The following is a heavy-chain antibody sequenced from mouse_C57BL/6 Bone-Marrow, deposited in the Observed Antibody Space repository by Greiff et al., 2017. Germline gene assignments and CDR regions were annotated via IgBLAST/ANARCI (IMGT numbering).Heavy chain of an antibody. Sequence: QVQLQQSGAELARPGASVKLSCKASGYTFTSYGISWVKQRTGQGLEWIGEIYPRSGNTYYNEKFKGKATLTADKSSSPAYMELRSLTSEDSAVYFCARSRWLLPLFAYWGQGTLVTVSA. V-gene: IGHV1-81*01. D-gene: IGHD2-3*01. CDR3: ARSRWLLPLFAY. CDR1: GYTFTSYG. CDR2: IYPRSGNT. J-gene: IGHJ3*01.